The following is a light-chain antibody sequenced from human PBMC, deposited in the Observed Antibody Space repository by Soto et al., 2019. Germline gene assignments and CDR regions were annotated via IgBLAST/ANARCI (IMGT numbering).Light chain of an antibody. J-gene: IGLJ2*01. CDR3: SSYGASSTL. CDR2: DVS. V-gene: IGLV2-14*03. CDR1: TSDIGGYNY. Sequence: QPASVSGSPGQSITISCTGSTSDIGGYNYVSWYQQHPGKAPKLLIYDVSYRPSGISDRFSGSKSGNTASLTISGLQPEDEADYYCSSYGASSTLFGGGTKVTVL.